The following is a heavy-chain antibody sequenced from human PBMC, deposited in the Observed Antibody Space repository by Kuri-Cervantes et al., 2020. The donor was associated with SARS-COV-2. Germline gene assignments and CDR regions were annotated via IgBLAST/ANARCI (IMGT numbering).Heavy chain of an antibody. CDR2: VYYNGNT. J-gene: IGHJ4*02. V-gene: IGHV4-39*01. CDR3: EKQANGWDFDH. CDR1: GDSINTISNY. Sequence: EPLTLTCTVSGDSINTISNYWGGIRLPPWKELEWIGSVYYNGNTYFSPSLKGRVTISVDTSKNQFSLKLNSVTTADTAVYYCEKQANGWDFDHWGQGALVTVSS. D-gene: IGHD6-19*01.